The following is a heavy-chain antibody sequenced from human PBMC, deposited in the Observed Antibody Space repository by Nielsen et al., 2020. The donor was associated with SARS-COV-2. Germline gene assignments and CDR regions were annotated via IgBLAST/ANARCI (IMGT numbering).Heavy chain of an antibody. D-gene: IGHD3-22*01. Sequence: SETLSLTCTVSGGSISSYYWSWTRQPPGKGLEWIGYIYYSGSTNYNPSLKSRVTISVDTSKNQFSLKLSSVTAADTAVYYCAREVSGYYYAQYFDYWGQGTLVTVSS. V-gene: IGHV4-59*13. CDR1: GGSISSYY. J-gene: IGHJ4*02. CDR3: AREVSGYYYAQYFDY. CDR2: IYYSGST.